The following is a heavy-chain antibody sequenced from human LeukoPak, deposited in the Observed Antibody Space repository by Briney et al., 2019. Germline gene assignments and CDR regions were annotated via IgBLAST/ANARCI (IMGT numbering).Heavy chain of an antibody. J-gene: IGHJ4*02. D-gene: IGHD1-26*01. V-gene: IGHV3-9*01. CDR2: ISWNSGSI. Sequence: GGSLRLSCAASGFTFDDYAMHWVRQAPGKGLEWVSGISWNSGSIGYADSVKGRFTISRDNAKNSLYLQMNSLRAEDTAVYYCARGTIVGATARFDYWGQGILVTVSS. CDR3: ARGTIVGATARFDY. CDR1: GFTFDDYA.